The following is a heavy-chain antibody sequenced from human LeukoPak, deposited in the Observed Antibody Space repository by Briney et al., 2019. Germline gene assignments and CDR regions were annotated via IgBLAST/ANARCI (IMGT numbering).Heavy chain of an antibody. J-gene: IGHJ4*02. D-gene: IGHD4-17*01. Sequence: PGGSLRLSCAASGFTFSSHGMSWVRQAPGKGLEWVSTISGSGDNTYYADSVKGRFTISRDNARNSLYLQMNSLRAEDTAVYYCARFTVTKVLTGFDYWGQGTLVTVSS. CDR1: GFTFSSHG. CDR3: ARFTVTKVLTGFDY. CDR2: ISGSGDNT. V-gene: IGHV3-23*01.